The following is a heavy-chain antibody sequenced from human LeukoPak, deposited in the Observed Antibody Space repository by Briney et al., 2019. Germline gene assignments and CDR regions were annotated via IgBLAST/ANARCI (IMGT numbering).Heavy chain of an antibody. J-gene: IGHJ3*02. CDR1: GGSIGSGGYY. CDR2: IYTRGTT. Sequence: SQTLSLTCTVSGGSIGSGGYYWSWIRQPAGKGLEWIGRIYTRGTTNYSPSLKSRVIISVDTSKNQFSLNLISVTAADTAVYYCARPSGLIVVVPAASDAFDIWGQGTMVTVSS. CDR3: ARPSGLIVVVPAASDAFDI. V-gene: IGHV4-61*02. D-gene: IGHD2-2*01.